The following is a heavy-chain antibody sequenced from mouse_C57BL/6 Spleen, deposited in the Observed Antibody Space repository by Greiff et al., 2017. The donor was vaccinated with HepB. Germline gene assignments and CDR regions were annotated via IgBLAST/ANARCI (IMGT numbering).Heavy chain of an antibody. CDR1: GFTFSSYA. V-gene: IGHV5-9-1*02. J-gene: IGHJ3*01. CDR2: ISSGGDYI. D-gene: IGHD3-3*01. Sequence: EVKLVESGEGLVKPGGSLKLSCAASGFTFSSYAMSWVRQTPEKRLEWVAYISSGGDYIYYADTVKGRFTISRDNARNTLYLQMSSLKSEDTAMYYCTSLGTGGFAYWGQGTLVTVSA. CDR3: TSLGTGGFAY.